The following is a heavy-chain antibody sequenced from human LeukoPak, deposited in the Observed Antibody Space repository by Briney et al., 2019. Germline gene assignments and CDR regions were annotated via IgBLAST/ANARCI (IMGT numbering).Heavy chain of an antibody. V-gene: IGHV4-28*03. CDR3: TRDTGTTGEVKFDP. CDR1: GFSISSSNW. Sequence: SETLSLTCAVSGFSISSSNWWGWIRQPPGKGPEWIGHIYYSGSIHYNPSLESRVTMSVDTSKNQFSLKLSSVTAADTAVYFCTRDTGTTGEVKFDPWGQGTLVTVSS. J-gene: IGHJ5*02. D-gene: IGHD4-17*01. CDR2: IYYSGSI.